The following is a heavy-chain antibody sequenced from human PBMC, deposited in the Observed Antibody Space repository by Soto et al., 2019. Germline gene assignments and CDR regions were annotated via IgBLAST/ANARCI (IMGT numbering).Heavy chain of an antibody. CDR1: GDSMDGFY. V-gene: IGHV4-59*01. Sequence: SETLSLTSTVSGDSMDGFYWNWIRQPPGKGLEWIGYVDYTGNTNYNPSLRSRVSISIDTSKNQFSLQLSSVIAADTAIYYCARDATLRHWGHGTLVTVAS. CDR3: ARDATLRH. J-gene: IGHJ4*01. D-gene: IGHD2-15*01. CDR2: VDYTGNT.